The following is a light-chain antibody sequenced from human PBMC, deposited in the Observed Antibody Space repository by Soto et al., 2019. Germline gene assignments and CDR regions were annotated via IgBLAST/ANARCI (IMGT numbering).Light chain of an antibody. V-gene: IGKV1-39*01. CDR1: QSISKY. Sequence: FPMTQSPSYLSPSVGDSITLTCRASQSISKYLNWYQQKQGKAPKXLIYTASSLQSGVPSRFSGSGSGTDLTITISSLQPEDFATYYCQQSSSTKLTFGEGTKVDIK. CDR3: QQSSSTKLT. J-gene: IGKJ4*01. CDR2: TAS.